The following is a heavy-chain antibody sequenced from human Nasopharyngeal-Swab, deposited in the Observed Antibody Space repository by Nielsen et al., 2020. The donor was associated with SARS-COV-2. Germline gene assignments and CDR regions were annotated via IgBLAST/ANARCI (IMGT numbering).Heavy chain of an antibody. CDR2: ISSSSSYI. Sequence: WIRQPTGKGLEWVSSISSSSSYIYYADSVKGRFTISRDNAKNSLYLQMNSLRAEDTAVYYCARDGNGYCTNGVCYTSYYYYYYMDVWGKGTTVTVSS. J-gene: IGHJ6*03. V-gene: IGHV3-21*01. D-gene: IGHD2-8*01. CDR3: ARDGNGYCTNGVCYTSYYYYYYMDV.